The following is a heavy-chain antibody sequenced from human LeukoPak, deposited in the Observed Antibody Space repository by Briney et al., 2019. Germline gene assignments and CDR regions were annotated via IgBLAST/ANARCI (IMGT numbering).Heavy chain of an antibody. D-gene: IGHD2-8*01. J-gene: IGHJ4*02. CDR3: VKKFTNILYSDY. CDR2: INSDGRTT. Sequence: GGSLRLSCAASGFTFSRYWMHWVRQAPGKGLVWVSRINSDGRTTTYADSVKGRFTISRDNSKNTLYLQMNSLRVEDTGVYYCVKKFTNILYSDYWGQGTLVTVSS. V-gene: IGHV3-74*01. CDR1: GFTFSRYW.